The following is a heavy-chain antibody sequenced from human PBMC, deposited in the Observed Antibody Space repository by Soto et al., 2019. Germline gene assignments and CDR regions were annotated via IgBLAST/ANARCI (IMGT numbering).Heavy chain of an antibody. J-gene: IGHJ4*02. CDR2: IYDSGST. V-gene: IGHV4-59*01. CDR3: AREPRQGDRIYYFDY. D-gene: IGHD2-21*02. Sequence: SETLSLTCTVSGGSISSYSWNWIRQPPGKGLEWIGYIYDSGSTNYNPSLKSRVTISVDTSENQFSLKVNSVTAADTAVYYCAREPRQGDRIYYFDYWGQGTLVTVSS. CDR1: GGSISSYS.